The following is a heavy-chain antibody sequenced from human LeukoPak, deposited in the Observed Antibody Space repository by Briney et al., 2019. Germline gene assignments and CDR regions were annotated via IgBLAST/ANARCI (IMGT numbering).Heavy chain of an antibody. CDR2: ISYDATNK. D-gene: IGHD1-26*01. V-gene: IGHV3-30*18. Sequence: GGSLRLSCAASGFTFSSSDMHWVRQAPGKGLEWVAVISYDATNKYYADSVKGRFTLSRDNSKNTLYLQTNSLRAEDTAVYYCAKFRSGTYCYYGMDVWGQGTTVTVSS. J-gene: IGHJ6*02. CDR1: GFTFSSSD. CDR3: AKFRSGTYCYYGMDV.